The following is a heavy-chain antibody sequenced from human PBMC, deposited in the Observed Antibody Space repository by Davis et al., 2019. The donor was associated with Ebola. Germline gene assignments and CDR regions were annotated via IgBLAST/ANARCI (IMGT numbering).Heavy chain of an antibody. CDR1: GFTFSSYS. Sequence: PGGSLRLSCAASGFTFSSYSMNWVRQAPGKGLEWVSYISSSGSDIYYAESVRGRFTISRDNAKNSLFLQMNSLRDEDTAVYYCAKAPNWGPGGNFFDYWGQGTLVTVSS. CDR2: ISSSGSDI. V-gene: IGHV3-21*05. J-gene: IGHJ4*02. CDR3: AKAPNWGPGGNFFDY. D-gene: IGHD7-27*01.